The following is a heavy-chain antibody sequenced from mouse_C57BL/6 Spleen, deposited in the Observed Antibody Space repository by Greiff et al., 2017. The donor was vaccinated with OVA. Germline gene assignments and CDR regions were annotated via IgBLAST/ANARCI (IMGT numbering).Heavy chain of an antibody. D-gene: IGHD1-1*01. V-gene: IGHV1-64*01. CDR2: IHPNSGST. CDR3: ARRYYYGSSYYFDY. CDR1: GYTFTSYW. J-gene: IGHJ2*01. Sequence: QVQLQQPGAELVKPGASVKLSCKASGYTFTSYWMHWVKQRPGQGLEWIGMIHPNSGSTNYNEKFKSKATLTVDKSSSTAYMQLSSLTSEDSAVYYSARRYYYGSSYYFDYWGQGTTLTVSS.